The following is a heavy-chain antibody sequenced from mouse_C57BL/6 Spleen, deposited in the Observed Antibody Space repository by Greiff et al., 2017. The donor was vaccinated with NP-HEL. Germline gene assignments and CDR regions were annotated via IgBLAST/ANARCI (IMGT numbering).Heavy chain of an antibody. V-gene: IGHV5-17*01. CDR2: ISSGSSTI. J-gene: IGHJ3*01. D-gene: IGHD2-1*01. Sequence: VQLQESGGGLVKPGGSLKLSCAASGFTFSDYGMHWVRQAPEKGLEWVAYISSGSSTIYYADTVKGRFTISIDNAKNTLFLQMTSLRTEDTAMYYWARPYGNYVLEYWGQGTLVTVSA. CDR1: GFTFSDYG. CDR3: ARPYGNYVLEY.